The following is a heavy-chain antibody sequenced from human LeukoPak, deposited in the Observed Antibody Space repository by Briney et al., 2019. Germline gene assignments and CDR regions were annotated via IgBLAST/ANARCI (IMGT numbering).Heavy chain of an antibody. D-gene: IGHD6-19*01. J-gene: IGHJ4*02. CDR3: ARVPGYSSGWYPIDY. V-gene: IGHV1-18*01. CDR2: ISAYNGNT. Sequence: VASVKVSCKASGYTFTSYGISWVRQAPGQGLEWMGWISAYNGNTNYAQKLQGRVTMTTDTSTSTAYMELRSLRSDDTAVYYCARVPGYSSGWYPIDYWGQGTLVTVSS. CDR1: GYTFTSYG.